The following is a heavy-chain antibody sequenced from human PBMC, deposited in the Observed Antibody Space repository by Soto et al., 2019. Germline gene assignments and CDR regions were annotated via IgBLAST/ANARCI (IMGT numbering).Heavy chain of an antibody. J-gene: IGHJ4*02. CDR1: GFTFSVAW. D-gene: IGHD3-16*01. CDR3: VADVAEVGKGEFDY. CDR2: VKSRTSGGTV. V-gene: IGHV3-15*01. Sequence: EVQLMDSGGGLVEPGGSLRLSCTASGFTFSVAWMTWVRQAPGKGLEWLGRVKSRTSGGTVDYAAPVKGRFTISRGDSNNPGILQINSLQRERTGGYYCVADVAEVGKGEFDYWGQGALVTVSS.